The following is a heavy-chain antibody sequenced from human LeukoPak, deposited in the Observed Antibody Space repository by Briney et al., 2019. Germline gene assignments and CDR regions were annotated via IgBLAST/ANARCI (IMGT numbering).Heavy chain of an antibody. CDR3: ARVECSTSCYMGYWFDP. Sequence: SETLSLTCAVSGGSISSGGYYWSWIRQHPGKGLEWIGYIYYSGSTYYNPSLKSRVTISVDTSKNQFSLKLSSVTAADTAVYYCARVECSTSCYMGYWFDPWGQGTLVTVSS. J-gene: IGHJ5*02. CDR2: IYYSGST. V-gene: IGHV4-31*11. CDR1: GGSISSGGYY. D-gene: IGHD2-2*02.